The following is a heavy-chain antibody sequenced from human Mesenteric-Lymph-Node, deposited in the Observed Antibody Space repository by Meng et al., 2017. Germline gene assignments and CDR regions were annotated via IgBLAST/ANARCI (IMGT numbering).Heavy chain of an antibody. J-gene: IGHJ4*02. V-gene: IGHV3-20*04. CDR1: GFTFDDYG. CDR3: ATGGEGGDPPRY. CDR2: INWRGDYT. D-gene: IGHD2-21*02. Sequence: EVALGESGVHVVWPGGSLRLSCAGSGFTFDDYGMSWVRQAPGKGLEWISGINWRGDYTYYADSMKGRFTISRDNAKNSLYLQMSSLRAEDTALYYCATGGEGGDPPRYWGQGTLVTVSS.